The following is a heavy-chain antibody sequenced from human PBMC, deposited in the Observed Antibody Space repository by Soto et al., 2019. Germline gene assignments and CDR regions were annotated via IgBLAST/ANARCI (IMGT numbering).Heavy chain of an antibody. J-gene: IGHJ4*02. CDR2: IYWDDDK. CDR1: GFSLSSTAVG. Sequence: QITLKESGPTLVKPTQTLTLTCTFSGFSLSSTAVGVNWIRQPPGKALEWLALIYWDDDKQYSPSLKSRLTISKDTSNNQVVLTMTNIDPVETATYYCAHVSGWLSDCWGQGTLVTVSS. V-gene: IGHV2-5*02. CDR3: AHVSGWLSDC. D-gene: IGHD6-19*01.